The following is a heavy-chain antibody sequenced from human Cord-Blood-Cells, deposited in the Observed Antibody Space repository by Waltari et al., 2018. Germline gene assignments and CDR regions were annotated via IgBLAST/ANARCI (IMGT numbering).Heavy chain of an antibody. D-gene: IGHD5-12*01. J-gene: IGHJ3*02. CDR1: GFTFDDYA. V-gene: IGHV3-9*03. CDR2: ISWNRGSI. CDR3: AKAVSGYDAFDI. Sequence: EVQLVESGGGLVQPGRSLRLSCAASGFTFDDYAMHWVRQAPGKGLEWVSGISWNRGSIGYADSAKGRLTIPRDNATNSLYLQMNRLRAEEMALYYCAKAVSGYDAFDIWGQGTMVTVSS.